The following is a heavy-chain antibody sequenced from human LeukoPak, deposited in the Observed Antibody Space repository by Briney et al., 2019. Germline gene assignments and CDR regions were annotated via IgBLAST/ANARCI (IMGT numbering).Heavy chain of an antibody. CDR3: ARRNIYYYDSSGGFDY. Sequence: SQTLSLTCTVSGGSISSGGYYWSWIRQHPGKGLEWIGYIYYSGSTYYNPSLKSRVTISVDTSKNQFSLKLSSVTAADTAVYYCARRNIYYYDSSGGFDYWGQGTLVTVSS. J-gene: IGHJ4*02. CDR2: IYYSGST. V-gene: IGHV4-31*03. D-gene: IGHD3-22*01. CDR1: GGSISSGGYY.